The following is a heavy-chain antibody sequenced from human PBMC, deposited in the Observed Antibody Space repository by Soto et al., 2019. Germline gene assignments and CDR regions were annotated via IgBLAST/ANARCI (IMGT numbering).Heavy chain of an antibody. Sequence: SETLSLTCTVSGASISNFYWSWMRQSAGKGLEFIGRIHAGGDRVYNPSLKSRLTMSTDTSKNQFSLWLQSVTAADTAVYYCARNRDDYGSSYNWFDPWGQGITVTVSS. CDR2: IHAGGDR. V-gene: IGHV4-4*07. D-gene: IGHD6-6*01. J-gene: IGHJ5*02. CDR1: GASISNFY. CDR3: ARNRDDYGSSYNWFDP.